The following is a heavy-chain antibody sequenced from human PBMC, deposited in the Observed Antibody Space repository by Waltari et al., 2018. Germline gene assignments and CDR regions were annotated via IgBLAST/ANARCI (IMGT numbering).Heavy chain of an antibody. Sequence: EVQLLESGGGLVQPGGSLRLSCAASGFTFSSYAMSWVRQAPGKGLEGVSAISGWGGSTYTADSVKGRFTISRDNSKNTLYLQMNSLRAEDTAVYYCAKEDDTSYDILTGYPVYWGQGTLVTVSS. D-gene: IGHD3-9*01. CDR2: ISGWGGST. CDR1: GFTFSSYA. J-gene: IGHJ4*02. CDR3: AKEDDTSYDILTGYPVY. V-gene: IGHV3-23*01.